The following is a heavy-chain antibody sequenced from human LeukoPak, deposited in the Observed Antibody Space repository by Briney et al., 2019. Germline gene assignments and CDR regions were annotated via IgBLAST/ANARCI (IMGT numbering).Heavy chain of an antibody. CDR2: INHSGST. J-gene: IGHJ6*03. CDR3: ARHELNTISLGYMDV. Sequence: SETLYLTCAVYGGSFSGYSWSWIRQPPGQGLEWIGEINHSGSTNYNPSLKSRVTISVDTSKNQFSLKLSSVTAAYAAVYYCARHELNTISLGYMDVWGKGTTVTVSS. D-gene: IGHD3-3*01. V-gene: IGHV4-34*01. CDR1: GGSFSGYS.